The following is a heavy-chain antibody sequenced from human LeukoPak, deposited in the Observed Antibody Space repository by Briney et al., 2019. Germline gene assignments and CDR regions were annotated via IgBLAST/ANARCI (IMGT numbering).Heavy chain of an antibody. D-gene: IGHD6-13*01. Sequence: GGSLRLSCAASGFTFSSYAMSWVRQAQGKGLEVVSSISRSSNYIYYAASVTGQFTISRDNAKNSLYLQMNSLRAEDTAVYYCGRVAEAAAFDYWGQGILVTVSS. CDR3: GRVAEAAAFDY. J-gene: IGHJ4*02. CDR2: ISRSSNYI. V-gene: IGHV3-21*01. CDR1: GFTFSSYA.